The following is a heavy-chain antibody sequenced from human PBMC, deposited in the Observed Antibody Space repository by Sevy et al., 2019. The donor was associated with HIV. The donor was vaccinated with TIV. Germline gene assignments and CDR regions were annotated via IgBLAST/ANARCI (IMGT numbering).Heavy chain of an antibody. CDR2: IYHSGST. V-gene: IGHV4-38-2*02. J-gene: IGHJ6*02. Sequence: SETLSLTCTVSGYSISSGYYWGWIRQPPGKGLEWIGSIYHSGSTYYNPSLKSRVTISVDTSKNQFSLKLSSVTAADTAVYYCARDLGDTAMAIYYYYYGMDVWGQGTTVTVSS. CDR1: GYSISSGYY. D-gene: IGHD5-18*01. CDR3: ARDLGDTAMAIYYYYYGMDV.